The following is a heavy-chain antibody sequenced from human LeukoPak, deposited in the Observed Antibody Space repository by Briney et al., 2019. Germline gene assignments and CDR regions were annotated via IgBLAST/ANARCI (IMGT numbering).Heavy chain of an antibody. J-gene: IGHJ4*02. CDR1: GVSISSYY. CDR3: ARGGVVTRAALNY. V-gene: IGHV4-59*01. D-gene: IGHD2-21*02. CDR2: MHFSGST. Sequence: SETLSLTCTVSGVSISSYYWSWIRQPPGKGLEWIGYMHFSGSTNYNPSLKTRVTISGDTSENQFSLRLTSVTAADTAVYYCARGGVVTRAALNYWGQGTLVTVSS.